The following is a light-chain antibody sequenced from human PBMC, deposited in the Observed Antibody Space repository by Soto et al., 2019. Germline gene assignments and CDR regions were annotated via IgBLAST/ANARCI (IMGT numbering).Light chain of an antibody. CDR1: LTISNW. CDR3: QQYNN. J-gene: IGKJ2*01. CDR2: DVS. Sequence: DLQTTQSPSTLSASVGDTVTVTCRASLTISNWVAWYQQKPGNAPKLLIYDVSILESGVPSRFSGSGSGTEFTLTITNLQPEDFATYYCQQYNNFGQGTKLEIK. V-gene: IGKV1-5*01.